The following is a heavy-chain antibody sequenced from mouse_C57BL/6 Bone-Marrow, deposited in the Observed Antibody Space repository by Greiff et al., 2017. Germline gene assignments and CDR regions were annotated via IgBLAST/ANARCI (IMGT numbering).Heavy chain of an antibody. CDR2: IYPRSGNT. Sequence: VQLQQSGAELARPGASVKLSCKASGYTFTSYGISWVKQRTGQGLEWIGEIYPRSGNTYYNEKFKGKATLTADKSSSTAYMELRSLTSEDSAVYFCARPSTGGAGNDYWGQGTTLTVSS. CDR1: GYTFTSYG. J-gene: IGHJ2*01. D-gene: IGHD1-1*01. V-gene: IGHV1-81*01. CDR3: ARPSTGGAGNDY.